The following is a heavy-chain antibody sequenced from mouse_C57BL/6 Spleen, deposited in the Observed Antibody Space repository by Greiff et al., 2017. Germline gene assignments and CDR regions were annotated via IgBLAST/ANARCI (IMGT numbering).Heavy chain of an antibody. CDR1: GYAFSSYW. CDR2: IYPGDGDT. D-gene: IGHD1-1*01. V-gene: IGHV1-80*01. Sequence: VQLQQSGAELVKPGASVKISCKASGYAFSSYWMNWVKQRPGKGLEWIGQIYPGDGDTNYNGKFKGKATLTADKSSSTAYMQLSSLTSEDSAVYVCARWEDYYGSPNAMDDWGQGTSVTVSS. J-gene: IGHJ4*01. CDR3: ARWEDYYGSPNAMDD.